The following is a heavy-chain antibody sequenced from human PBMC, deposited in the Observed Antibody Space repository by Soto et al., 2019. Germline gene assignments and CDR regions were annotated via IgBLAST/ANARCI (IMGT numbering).Heavy chain of an antibody. V-gene: IGHV3-23*01. Sequence: EVQLLESGGGLVQPGGSLRLSCAASGFTFNTYAMAWVRQAPGKGLEWVSVVSGSSASIYYADSVKGRFSISRDYSKNTVYLQMHSLRPEDTAVYYCAKDQVEFCSPTSCFGAFDYWGHGTPVTVSS. CDR1: GFTFNTYA. D-gene: IGHD2-2*01. CDR2: VSGSSASI. CDR3: AKDQVEFCSPTSCFGAFDY. J-gene: IGHJ4*01.